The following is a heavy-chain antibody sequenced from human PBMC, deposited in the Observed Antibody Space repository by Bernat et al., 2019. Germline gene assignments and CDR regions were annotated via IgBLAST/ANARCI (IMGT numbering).Heavy chain of an antibody. CDR2: ISYDGSNK. V-gene: IGHV3-30*18. CDR1: GFTFSSYG. D-gene: IGHD3-3*01. Sequence: VQLLESGGGLVQPGGSLRLSCAASGFTFSSYGMHWVRQAPGKGLEWVAVISYDGSNKYYADSVKGRFTISRDNSKNTLYLQMNSLRAEDTAVYYCAKDQEYDFWSGYYYYYYGMDVWGQGTTVTVSS. J-gene: IGHJ6*02. CDR3: AKDQEYDFWSGYYYYYYGMDV.